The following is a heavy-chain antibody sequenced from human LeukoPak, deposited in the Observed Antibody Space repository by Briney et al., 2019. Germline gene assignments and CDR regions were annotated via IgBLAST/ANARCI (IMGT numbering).Heavy chain of an antibody. CDR2: IYYSGST. V-gene: IGHV4-59*01. CDR3: ARGGGFWSGYYMARNDAFDI. Sequence: SETLSLTCTVSGGSISSYYWSWIRQPPGKGLEWIGYIYYSGSTNYNPSLKSRVTISVDTSKNQFSLKLGSVTAADTAVYYCARGGGFWSGYYMARNDAFDIWGQGTMVTVSS. CDR1: GGSISSYY. J-gene: IGHJ3*02. D-gene: IGHD3-3*01.